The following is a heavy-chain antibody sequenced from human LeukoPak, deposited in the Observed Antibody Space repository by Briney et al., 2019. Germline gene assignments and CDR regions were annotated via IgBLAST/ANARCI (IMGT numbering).Heavy chain of an antibody. Sequence: PSETLSLTCTVSGGSISSYYWSWIRQPPGKGLEWIGYIYYSGSTNYNPSLKSRVTISVDTSKNQFSLKLSSVTAADTAVYYCARHDGTRSCIVLVPAAMAPSDFYDAFDIWGQGTMVTVSS. CDR3: ARHDGTRSCIVLVPAAMAPSDFYDAFDI. V-gene: IGHV4-59*08. J-gene: IGHJ3*02. CDR1: GGSISSYY. CDR2: IYYSGST. D-gene: IGHD2-2*01.